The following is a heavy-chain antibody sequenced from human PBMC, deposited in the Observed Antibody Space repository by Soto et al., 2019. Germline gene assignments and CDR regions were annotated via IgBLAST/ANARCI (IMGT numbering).Heavy chain of an antibody. V-gene: IGHV4-30-2*01. CDR2: IYRTGST. Sequence: SETLSLTCAVSGDSISSGGYTWSWVRQPPGKGPEWIGYIYRTGSTSYNTSLRSRVTMSVDTSKNQFSLRLTSVTAADTAVYYCARGPCGGSNWFDPWGQGTLVTVSS. CDR1: GDSISSGGYT. J-gene: IGHJ5*02. CDR3: ARGPCGGSNWFDP.